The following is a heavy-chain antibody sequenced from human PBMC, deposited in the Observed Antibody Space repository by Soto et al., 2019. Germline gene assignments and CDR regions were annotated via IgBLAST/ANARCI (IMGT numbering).Heavy chain of an antibody. CDR2: IKSKTDGGTT. CDR1: GFTFSNAW. J-gene: IGHJ3*02. V-gene: IGHV3-15*01. CDR3: TTDQKRAYDSSGYFGAFDI. Sequence: GSLRLSCAASGFTFSNAWMSWVRQAPGKGLEWVGRIKSKTDGGTTDYAAPVKGRFTISRDDSKNTLYLQMNSLKTEDTAVYYCTTDQKRAYDSSGYFGAFDIWGQGTMVTVSS. D-gene: IGHD3-22*01.